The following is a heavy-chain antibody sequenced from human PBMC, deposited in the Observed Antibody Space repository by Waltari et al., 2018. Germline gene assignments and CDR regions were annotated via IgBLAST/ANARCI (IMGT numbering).Heavy chain of an antibody. J-gene: IGHJ5*02. CDR2: IYPGDSDT. CDR1: GYPSTTYW. D-gene: IGHD5-12*01. Sequence: EVQLVQSGAEVKKPGESLKISCQGSGYPSTTYWIGWGRQLTGKGLEWRGIIYPGDSDTTYSPSFEGQATISADKSISIAYLQWSSLKASDTAMYYCVRQVGTNWFNPWGQGTLVTVSS. V-gene: IGHV5-51*01. CDR3: VRQVGTNWFNP.